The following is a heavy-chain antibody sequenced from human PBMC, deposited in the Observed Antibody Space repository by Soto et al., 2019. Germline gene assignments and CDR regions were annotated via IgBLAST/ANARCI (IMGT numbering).Heavy chain of an antibody. J-gene: IGHJ4*02. CDR3: ARELLYDPPGVSDYGVLYDY. CDR1: GFTFSSYA. Sequence: PGGSLRLSCAASGFTFSSYAMHWVRQAPGKGLEYVSAISSNGGSTYYANSVKGRFTISRDNSKNTLYLQMGSLRAEDMAVYYCARELLYDPPGVSDYGVLYDYWGQGTLVTVSS. D-gene: IGHD4-17*01. V-gene: IGHV3-64*01. CDR2: ISSNGGST.